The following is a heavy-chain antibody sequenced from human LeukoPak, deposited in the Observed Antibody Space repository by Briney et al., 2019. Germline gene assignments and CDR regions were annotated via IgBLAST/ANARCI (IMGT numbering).Heavy chain of an antibody. Sequence: SETLSLTCTVSGGSISSYYWSWIRQPPGKGLEWIGYIYYSGSTNYNPSLKSRVTISVDTSKNQFSLKLSSVTAADTAVYYCARAGNMGSGWYRDYWGQGTLVTVSS. J-gene: IGHJ4*02. D-gene: IGHD6-19*01. CDR2: IYYSGST. V-gene: IGHV4-59*12. CDR3: ARAGNMGSGWYRDY. CDR1: GGSISSYY.